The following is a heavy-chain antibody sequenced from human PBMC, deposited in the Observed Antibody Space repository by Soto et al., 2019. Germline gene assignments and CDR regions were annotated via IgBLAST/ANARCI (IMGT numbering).Heavy chain of an antibody. CDR2: IKQDGSEK. CDR1: GFTFSSYW. CDR3: AREAGPGLRNAFDI. D-gene: IGHD5-12*01. J-gene: IGHJ3*02. Sequence: EVQLVESGGGLVQPGGSLRLSCAASGFTFSSYWMSWVRQAPGKGLEWVANIKQDGSEKYYVDSVKGRFTISRDTAKNSLYLQMNRLGAEDTAVYYCAREAGPGLRNAFDIWGQGTMVTVSS. V-gene: IGHV3-7*01.